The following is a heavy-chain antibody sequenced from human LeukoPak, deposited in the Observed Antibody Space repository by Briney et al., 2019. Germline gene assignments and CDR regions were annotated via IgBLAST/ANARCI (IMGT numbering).Heavy chain of an antibody. CDR1: GGSISSYY. CDR2: FSTSGST. V-gene: IGHV4-4*07. Sequence: SETLTLTCNVSGGSISSYYWSWIRQPAGRGLGWIGRFSTSGSTNYNPSLKSRVSMSVATSNNQFSLKLSSVTAADTAVYYCARDSNYDILTGYYISAFDIWGQGTMVTVSS. CDR3: ARDSNYDILTGYYISAFDI. D-gene: IGHD3-9*01. J-gene: IGHJ3*02.